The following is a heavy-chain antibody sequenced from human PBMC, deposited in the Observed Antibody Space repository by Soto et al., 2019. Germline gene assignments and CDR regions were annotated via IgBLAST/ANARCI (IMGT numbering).Heavy chain of an antibody. CDR2: ISAYNGNT. J-gene: IGHJ4*02. V-gene: IGHV1-18*01. D-gene: IGHD6-13*01. Sequence: QFQLVQSGADVKKPGASVKVSCKASGYTFTSYGISWVRQAPGQGLEWMGWISAYNGNTNNAQKLQGRVTMTTDTTTRTAYMELRSLRSADTAVYYCARDWAAAGPLDYWGQGTLVTVSS. CDR3: ARDWAAAGPLDY. CDR1: GYTFTSYG.